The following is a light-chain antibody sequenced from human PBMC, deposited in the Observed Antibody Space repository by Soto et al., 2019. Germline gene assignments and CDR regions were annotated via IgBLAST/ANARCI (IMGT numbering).Light chain of an antibody. V-gene: IGLV2-14*01. J-gene: IGLJ2*01. CDR2: EVS. CDR3: SSYTTSTSFIL. Sequence: QSALTQPASVSGSHGQSITISCTGPSSDIGNYDFVSWYQQVPGTAPKAMIYEVSSRPSGVSNRFSGSKSGNTASLTSSGLQAEDEAYYYCSSYTTSTSFILFGGGTKVTVL. CDR1: SSDIGNYDF.